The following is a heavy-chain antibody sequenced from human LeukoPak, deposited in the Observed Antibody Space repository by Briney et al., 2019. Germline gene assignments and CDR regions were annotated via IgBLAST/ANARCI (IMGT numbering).Heavy chain of an antibody. V-gene: IGHV1-46*03. D-gene: IGHD2-2*01. J-gene: IGHJ5*02. CDR2: INPSGGST. Sequence: ASXXVSCKASGYTFTSYYMHWVRQAPGQGLEWMGIINPSGGSTSYAQKFQGRVTMTRDTSTSTVYMELSSLRSEDTAVYYCARDLNIVVVPAAMSNWFDPWGQGTLVTVSS. CDR1: GYTFTSYY. CDR3: ARDLNIVVVPAAMSNWFDP.